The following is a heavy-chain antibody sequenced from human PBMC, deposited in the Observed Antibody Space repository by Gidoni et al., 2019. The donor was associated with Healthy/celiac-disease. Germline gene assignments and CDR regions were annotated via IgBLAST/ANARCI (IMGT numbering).Heavy chain of an antibody. D-gene: IGHD5-12*01. Sequence: EVQLLESGGGLVQPGGSLRLSCSASGFTCSSYDRGVVRQAPGKGLEWVSAIRGSGGSKYYADSVKGLFTISRDNSKNTLYLQMNSLRAEDTAVYYCAKETPVATRAFDYWGQGTLVTVSS. CDR1: GFTCSSYD. CDR2: IRGSGGSK. V-gene: IGHV3-23*01. CDR3: AKETPVATRAFDY. J-gene: IGHJ4*02.